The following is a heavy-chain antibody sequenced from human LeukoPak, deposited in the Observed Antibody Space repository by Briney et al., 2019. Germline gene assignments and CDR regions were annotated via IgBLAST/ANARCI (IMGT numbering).Heavy chain of an antibody. CDR2: IYNSGRT. V-gene: IGHV4-4*02. Sequence: PSETLSLTCAVSGGSISINNWWSGVRTPPGKGGEGIGEIYNSGRTNYNPSLKRRVTISEDKTKKKFSLKVSSVTAADTAVYYCARSSAIHYYRSGRSAFDIWGQGTMVTVSS. J-gene: IGHJ3*02. D-gene: IGHD3-10*01. CDR3: ARSSAIHYYRSGRSAFDI. CDR1: GGSISINNW.